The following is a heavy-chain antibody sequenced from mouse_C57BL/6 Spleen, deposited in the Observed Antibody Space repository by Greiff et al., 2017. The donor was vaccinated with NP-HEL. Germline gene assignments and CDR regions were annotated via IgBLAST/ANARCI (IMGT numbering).Heavy chain of an antibody. CDR2: ISSGGSYT. V-gene: IGHV5-6*01. CDR3: ARQGDYYGSSRFYFDY. CDR1: GFTFSSYG. J-gene: IGHJ2*01. Sequence: EVNLVESGGDLVKPGGSLKLSCAASGFTFSSYGMSWVRQTPDKRLEWVATISSGGSYTYYPDSVKGRFTISRDNAKNILYLQMSSLKSEDTAMYYCARQGDYYGSSRFYFDYWGQGTTLTVSS. D-gene: IGHD1-1*01.